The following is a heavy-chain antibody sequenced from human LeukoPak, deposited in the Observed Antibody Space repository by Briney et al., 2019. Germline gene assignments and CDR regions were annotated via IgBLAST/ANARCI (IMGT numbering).Heavy chain of an antibody. V-gene: IGHV3-23*01. CDR2: VSGGGGST. D-gene: IGHD2-8*01. CDR3: AKGGIVLMMYATDAFDL. Sequence: GGSLRLSCAASGFTFKNYAMSWVRQAPGKGLEWVSTVSGGGGSTYYADSVKGRFTISRDNSKNNLHLQVNSLRVEDTAIYYCAKGGIVLMMYATDAFDLWGQGTMVTVSS. J-gene: IGHJ3*01. CDR1: GFTFKNYA.